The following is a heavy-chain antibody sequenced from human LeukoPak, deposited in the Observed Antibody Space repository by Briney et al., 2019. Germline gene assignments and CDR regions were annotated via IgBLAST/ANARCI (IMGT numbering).Heavy chain of an antibody. CDR1: GFTVSTNY. D-gene: IGHD4-17*01. CDR3: ARVVVEQGRSDAFDI. V-gene: IGHV3-66*01. CDR2: IYPGDST. J-gene: IGHJ3*02. Sequence: GGSLRLSCAASGFTVSTNYMSWVRQAPGKTLEWVSVIYPGDSTYYADSVKGRFTMSRDNSKNTPFLQVNSLRVEDTAVYYCARVVVEQGRSDAFDIWGQGTLVTVSS.